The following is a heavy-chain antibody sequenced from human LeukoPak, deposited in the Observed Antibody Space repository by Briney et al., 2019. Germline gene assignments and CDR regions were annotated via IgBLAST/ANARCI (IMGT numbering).Heavy chain of an antibody. CDR3: ARDERYRYGLIPDY. CDR2: IYTSGSN. J-gene: IGHJ4*02. V-gene: IGHV4-4*07. D-gene: IGHD5-18*01. Sequence: AETLSLTCTVSGGAFRSYDWGWIRQPAGKGLEWIGRIYTSGSNNYNPSPKSRVTISVDTSKNQFSLKLTSVTAADSAVYYCARDERYRYGLIPDYWGQGTLVTVSS. CDR1: GGAFRSYD.